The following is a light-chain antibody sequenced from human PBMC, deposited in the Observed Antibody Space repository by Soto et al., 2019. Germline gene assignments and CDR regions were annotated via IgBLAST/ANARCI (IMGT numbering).Light chain of an antibody. Sequence: IVLTQSPGTLSFSPGERATLSCRASQSVSSSYLACYQQKPGQAPRLLIDNASDRPTGIAERFSGDGCGTDFTLTISILEPEDVAVYYCHQYGSSPQTFGQGTKVDIK. J-gene: IGKJ1*01. CDR2: NAS. CDR3: HQYGSSPQT. V-gene: IGKV3-20*01. CDR1: QSVSSSY.